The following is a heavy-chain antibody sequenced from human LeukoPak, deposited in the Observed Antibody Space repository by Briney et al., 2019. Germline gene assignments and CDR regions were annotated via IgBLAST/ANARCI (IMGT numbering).Heavy chain of an antibody. CDR1: GFSFSSYW. V-gene: IGHV3-74*01. Sequence: PGGSLRLSCAASGFSFSSYWVHWIRQAPGKGLVWVARINADGSSISYVDSVKGRFTISRDNAENTLDLQMKSLRAEDTAVYYCVTLITAVNQGAFDIWGQGTMVTVSS. D-gene: IGHD4-17*01. CDR2: INADGSSI. J-gene: IGHJ3*02. CDR3: VTLITAVNQGAFDI.